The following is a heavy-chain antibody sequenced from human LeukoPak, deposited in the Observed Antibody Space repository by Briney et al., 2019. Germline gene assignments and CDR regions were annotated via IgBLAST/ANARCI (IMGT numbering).Heavy chain of an antibody. CDR2: ISYDGSNK. Sequence: GGSLRLSCAASGFTFSSYGMHWVRQAPGKGLEWVAVISYDGSNKYYADSVKGRFTISRDNSKNTLYLQMNSLRAEDTAVYYCAKGEDSYGFFDYWGQGTLVTVSS. D-gene: IGHD5-18*01. CDR1: GFTFSSYG. J-gene: IGHJ4*02. V-gene: IGHV3-30*18. CDR3: AKGEDSYGFFDY.